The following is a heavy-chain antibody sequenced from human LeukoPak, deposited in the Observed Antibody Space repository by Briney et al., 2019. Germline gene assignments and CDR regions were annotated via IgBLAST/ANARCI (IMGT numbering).Heavy chain of an antibody. V-gene: IGHV1-69*13. D-gene: IGHD1-14*01. CDR2: IIPLYGTS. CDR3: ARAPHGEPHFDY. CDR1: GYTFTDYY. J-gene: IGHJ4*02. Sequence: ASVKASCKASGYTFTDYYMHWVRQAPGQGLEWMGGIIPLYGTSTYAQKFQGRVTIIADESTSTVYMELSSLGSDDTAVYYCARAPHGEPHFDYWGQGTLVTVSS.